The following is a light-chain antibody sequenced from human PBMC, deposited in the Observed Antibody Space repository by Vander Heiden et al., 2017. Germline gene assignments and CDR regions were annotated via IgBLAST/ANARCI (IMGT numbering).Light chain of an antibody. CDR1: QSLSRY. CDR3: QQSHSTPRT. CDR2: AAS. Sequence: IQMTQPPSSLSASVGDRVTITCRASQSLSRYLNWYQQKPGKDPKLLIYAASTLQGGVPSRFSGSGSGTDFTLTISSLQPEDFATYYCQQSHSTPRTFGQGTKVEIK. J-gene: IGKJ1*01. V-gene: IGKV1-39*01.